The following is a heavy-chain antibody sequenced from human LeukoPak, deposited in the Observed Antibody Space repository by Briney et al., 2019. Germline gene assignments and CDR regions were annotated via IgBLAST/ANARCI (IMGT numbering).Heavy chain of an antibody. Sequence: ASVKVSCKASGYTFTSYAMHWVRQAPGQRLEWMGWINAGNGNTKYSQKFQGRVTITRDTSASTAYMELSSLRSEDTAVYYCAVVSQDIVVVPAATNHYGMDVWGKGTTVTVPS. D-gene: IGHD2-2*01. CDR2: INAGNGNT. CDR3: AVVSQDIVVVPAATNHYGMDV. CDR1: GYTFTSYA. V-gene: IGHV1-3*01. J-gene: IGHJ6*04.